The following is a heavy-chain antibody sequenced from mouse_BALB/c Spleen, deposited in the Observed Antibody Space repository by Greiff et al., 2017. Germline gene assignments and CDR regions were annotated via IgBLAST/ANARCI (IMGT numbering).Heavy chain of an antibody. CDR2: ISSGGSYT. CDR3: ARRDDDDYFDY. D-gene: IGHD2-14*01. J-gene: IGHJ2*01. Sequence: EVMLVESGGGLVKPGGSLKLSCAASGFTFSSYAMSWVRQSPEKRLEWVAEISSGGSYTYYPDTVTGRFTISRDNAKNTLYLEMSSLRSEDTAMYYCARRDDDDYFDYWGQGTTLTVSS. CDR1: GFTFSSYA. V-gene: IGHV5-9-4*01.